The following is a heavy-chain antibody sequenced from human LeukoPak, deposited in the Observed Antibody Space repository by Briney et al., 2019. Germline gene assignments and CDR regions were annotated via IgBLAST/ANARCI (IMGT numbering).Heavy chain of an antibody. J-gene: IGHJ4*02. D-gene: IGHD6-13*01. Sequence: PSETLSLTCTVSGGSISSYYWSWIRQPPGKGLEWIGYIYYSGSTNYNPSLKSRVTISVDTSKNQFSLQLSSVPAADTAVYYCARGGSWYYFDYWGQGTLVTVSS. V-gene: IGHV4-59*01. CDR1: GGSISSYY. CDR3: ARGGSWYYFDY. CDR2: IYYSGST.